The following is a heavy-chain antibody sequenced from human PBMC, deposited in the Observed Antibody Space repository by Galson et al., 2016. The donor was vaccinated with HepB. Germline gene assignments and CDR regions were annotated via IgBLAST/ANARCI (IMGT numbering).Heavy chain of an antibody. CDR1: GFTFSNDW. CDR3: TTYYYSMGGHYPR. J-gene: IGHJ4*02. V-gene: IGHV3-15*01. Sequence: SLRLSCAASGFTFSNDWMRWVRQAPGKGLEWVGRIKSKSDGGKVDYAAPVKGRFTISRDDSKSTLYLQMNSLKTEDTAVYYCTTYYYSMGGHYPRWGQGALVTVSS. CDR2: IKSKSDGGKV. D-gene: IGHD3-10*01.